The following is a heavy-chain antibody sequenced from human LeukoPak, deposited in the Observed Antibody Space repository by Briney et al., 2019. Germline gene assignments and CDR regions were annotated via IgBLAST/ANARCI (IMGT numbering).Heavy chain of an antibody. Sequence: SETLSLTCTVSGGSVSSYYWSWIRQPPGKGLELIGYIYYSGITNYNPSLKSRVTISVGTSKNQFSLKLSSVTAADTAVYYCARGTVLWFGEYPLQFDPWGQGTLVTVSS. CDR2: IYYSGIT. CDR1: GGSVSSYY. CDR3: ARGTVLWFGEYPLQFDP. V-gene: IGHV4-59*02. J-gene: IGHJ5*02. D-gene: IGHD3-10*01.